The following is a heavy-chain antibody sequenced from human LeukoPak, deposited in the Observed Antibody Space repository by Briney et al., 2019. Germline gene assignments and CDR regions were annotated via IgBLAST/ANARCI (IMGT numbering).Heavy chain of an antibody. CDR3: ARNTAYSSSWYYFDY. Sequence: PSETLSLTCTVSGASFGSGDQYWNWIRQSPGKGLEWIGSIHPSGTLYNNPSLESRVTMSMDTSKNQFSLNLNSVTAADTAVYYCARNTAYSSSWYYFDYWGQGTLVTVSS. V-gene: IGHV4-31*03. D-gene: IGHD6-13*01. CDR1: GASFGSGDQY. CDR2: IHPSGTL. J-gene: IGHJ4*02.